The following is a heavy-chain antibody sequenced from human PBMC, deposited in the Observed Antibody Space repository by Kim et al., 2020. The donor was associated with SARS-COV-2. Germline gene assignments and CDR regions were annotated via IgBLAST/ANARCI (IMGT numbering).Heavy chain of an antibody. CDR2: IYSGGST. CDR1: GFTVSSNY. CDR3: ARDSWSYSSSWYGAYYGMDV. J-gene: IGHJ6*04. V-gene: IGHV3-53*01. D-gene: IGHD6-13*01. Sequence: GGSLRLSCAASGFTVSSNYMSWVRQAPGKGLEWVSVIYSGGSTYYADSVKGRFTISRDNSKNTLYLQMNSLRAEDTAVYYCARDSWSYSSSWYGAYYGMDVWGKGTTVTVS.